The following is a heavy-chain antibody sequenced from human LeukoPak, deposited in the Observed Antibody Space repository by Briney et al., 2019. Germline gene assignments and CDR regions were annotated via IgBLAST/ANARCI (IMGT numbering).Heavy chain of an antibody. V-gene: IGHV3-49*04. D-gene: IGHD5-12*01. CDR1: GFSFTNAW. CDR3: TGEWLRLAY. CDR2: IRSKAYGGTT. J-gene: IGHJ4*02. Sequence: GGSLRLSCEASGFSFTNAWMSWVRQAPGKGLEWVGFIRSKAYGGTTEYAASVKGRFTISRDDSKSIAYLQMNSLKTEDTAVYYCTGEWLRLAYWGQGTLVTVSS.